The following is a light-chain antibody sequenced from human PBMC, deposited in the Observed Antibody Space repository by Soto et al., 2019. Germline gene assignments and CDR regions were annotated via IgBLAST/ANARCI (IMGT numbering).Light chain of an antibody. CDR2: EVS. CDR3: SSYTSSSFYV. Sequence: QSALTQPASVSGSPGQSNTISCTGTSSDGGGYNYVSWCQQHPGKAPKLMIYEVSNRPSGVSTRFSGSKSGNTAPLTISGLQAEDEADYYCSSYTSSSFYVFGTGTKVTVL. CDR1: SSDGGGYNY. V-gene: IGLV2-14*01. J-gene: IGLJ1*01.